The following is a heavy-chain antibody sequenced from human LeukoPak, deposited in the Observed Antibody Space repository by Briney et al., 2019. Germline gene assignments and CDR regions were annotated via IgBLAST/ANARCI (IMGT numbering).Heavy chain of an antibody. J-gene: IGHJ4*01. D-gene: IGHD2-15*01. CDR2: IYPVDSDT. CDR3: ARLGSGSPTIHYFDS. Sequence: GESLKISCKGSGYSFTSYWIGWVRQMPGKGLEWMGIIYPVDSDTRYSPSFHGQVTFPADKSISTAYLQWSSLKASDTAIYYCARLGSGSPTIHYFDSWGHGTLVTVSS. CDR1: GYSFTSYW. V-gene: IGHV5-51*01.